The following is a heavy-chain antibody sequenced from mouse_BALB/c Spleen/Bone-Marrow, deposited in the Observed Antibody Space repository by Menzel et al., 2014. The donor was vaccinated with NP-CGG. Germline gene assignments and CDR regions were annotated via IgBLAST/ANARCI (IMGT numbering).Heavy chain of an antibody. D-gene: IGHD1-3*01. CDR1: GYTFTTYW. CDR3: ARGGDNFAWFAY. J-gene: IGHJ3*01. V-gene: IGHV1-69*02. CDR2: VDPSDGYT. Sequence: QVQLQQPGAELVTPGASVKLSCKASGYTFTTYWMHWVKQRPGHGLEWIGQVDPSDGYTNYSQMFKSKATLTVDKSSSTAYMQLSSLSSEDSAVYCCARGGDNFAWFAYWGQGTLVTVSA.